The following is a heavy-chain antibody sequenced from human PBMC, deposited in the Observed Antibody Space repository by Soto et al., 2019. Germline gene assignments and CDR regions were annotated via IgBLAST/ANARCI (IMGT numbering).Heavy chain of an antibody. CDR3: AKDNYYGSGNQDI. V-gene: IGHV3-30*18. J-gene: IGHJ3*02. CDR2: ISYDGSNK. D-gene: IGHD3-10*01. CDR1: GFTFSSYG. Sequence: GWSLRLSCAASGFTFSSYGMHWVRQAPGKGLEWVAVISYDGSNKYYADSVKGRFTISRDNSKNTLYLQMNSLRAEDTAVYYCAKDNYYGSGNQDIWGQGTMVTVSS.